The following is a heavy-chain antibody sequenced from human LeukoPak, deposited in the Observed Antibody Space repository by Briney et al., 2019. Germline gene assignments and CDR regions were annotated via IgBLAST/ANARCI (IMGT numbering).Heavy chain of an antibody. V-gene: IGHV3-7*01. CDR1: GFTFSGYW. J-gene: IGHJ4*02. Sequence: GGSLRLSCAASGFTFSGYWMSWVRQAPGEGLEWVANIKQDGSEKYYVDSVEGRFHISRDNAKNSLYLQMNSLRAEDTAVYYCAREDILTGYCNPDYWGQGTLVTVSS. D-gene: IGHD3-9*01. CDR3: AREDILTGYCNPDY. CDR2: IKQDGSEK.